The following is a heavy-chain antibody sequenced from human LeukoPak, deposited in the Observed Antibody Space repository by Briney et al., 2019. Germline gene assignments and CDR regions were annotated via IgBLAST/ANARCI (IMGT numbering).Heavy chain of an antibody. V-gene: IGHV1-2*06. Sequence: ASVKVSCKASSYTFTDNSIHWVRQAPGQGPQWMGRINPNSGDTHYARNFQDRVTLTRDTSLSTAYMELTSLRSDDTAMYYCARENSFGSGSYIFDSWGQGTLVTVSS. D-gene: IGHD3-10*01. CDR2: INPNSGDT. J-gene: IGHJ4*02. CDR1: SYTFTDNS. CDR3: ARENSFGSGSYIFDS.